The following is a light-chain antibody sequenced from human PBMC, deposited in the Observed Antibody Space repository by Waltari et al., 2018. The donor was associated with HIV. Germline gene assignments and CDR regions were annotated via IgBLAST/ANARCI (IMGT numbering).Light chain of an antibody. V-gene: IGLV2-11*01. CDR2: DVT. CDR1: IGDLGNYNF. Sequence: QSALTQPRSVSGSPGQSVTISCTGTIGDLGNYNFFSWYQHHPGTAPKLIIDDVTKRPSGVPDRFSGSKSANTASLTISGLRADDEADYYCCAYAGGWVFGGGTKVTVL. J-gene: IGLJ3*02. CDR3: CAYAGGWV.